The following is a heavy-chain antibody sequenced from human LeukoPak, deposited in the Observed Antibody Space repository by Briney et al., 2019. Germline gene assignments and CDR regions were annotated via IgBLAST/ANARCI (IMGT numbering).Heavy chain of an antibody. Sequence: SETLSLTCTVSGGSISGSNYYWGWIRQPPGKGLEWIGSVYYSGSTYYNPSLKSRVTISVDTSKNQFSLKLTSVTAADTAVYYCAREREYSNYNWFDPWGQGTLVTVSS. CDR2: VYYSGST. CDR3: AREREYSNYNWFDP. J-gene: IGHJ5*02. V-gene: IGHV4-39*07. D-gene: IGHD4-11*01. CDR1: GGSISGSNYY.